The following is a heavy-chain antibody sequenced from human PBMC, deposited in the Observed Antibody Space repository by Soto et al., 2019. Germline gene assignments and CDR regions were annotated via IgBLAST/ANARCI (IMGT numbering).Heavy chain of an antibody. CDR2: IIPIFGTA. V-gene: IGHV1-69*01. D-gene: IGHD3-22*01. CDR1: GGTFSSYA. Sequence: QVQLVQSGAEVKKPGSSVKVSCKASGGTFSSYAISWVRQAPGQGLEWMGGIIPIFGTANYAQKFQGRVTITADESTSTAYMELSSLRSEDTAVYYCARVCDSSGYSLYYFDYWGQGPLVAVSS. CDR3: ARVCDSSGYSLYYFDY. J-gene: IGHJ4*02.